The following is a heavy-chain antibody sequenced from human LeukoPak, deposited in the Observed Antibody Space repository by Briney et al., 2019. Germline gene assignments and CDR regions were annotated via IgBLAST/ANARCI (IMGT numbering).Heavy chain of an antibody. D-gene: IGHD6-13*01. Sequence: SETLSLTCTVSGGSISSYYWSWIRQPPGKGLECIGYIYYSGSTNYNPSLKSRVTISVDTSKNQFSLKLSSVTAADTAVYYCARSYSSSRFIMDVWGKGTTVTVSS. CDR2: IYYSGST. J-gene: IGHJ6*04. V-gene: IGHV4-59*12. CDR3: ARSYSSSRFIMDV. CDR1: GGSISSYY.